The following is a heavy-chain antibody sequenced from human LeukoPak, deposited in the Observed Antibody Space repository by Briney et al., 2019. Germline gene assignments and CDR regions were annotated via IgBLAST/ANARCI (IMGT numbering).Heavy chain of an antibody. CDR3: ARDPGYWQDGYNCDLGIDY. CDR1: GYTFTGYY. V-gene: IGHV1-2*06. J-gene: IGHJ4*02. CDR2: INPNSGGT. Sequence: ASVKVSCKASGYTFTGYYMHWVRQAPGQGLEWMGRINPNSGGTNYAQKFQGRVTMTRDTSISTAYMELSRLRSDDTAVYYCARDPGYWQDGYNCDLGIDYWGQGTLVTVSS. D-gene: IGHD5-24*01.